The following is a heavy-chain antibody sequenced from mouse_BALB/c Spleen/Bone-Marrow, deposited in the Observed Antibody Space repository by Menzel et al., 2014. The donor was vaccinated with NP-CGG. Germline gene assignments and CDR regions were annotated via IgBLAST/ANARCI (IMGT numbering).Heavy chain of an antibody. Sequence: EVKLVESGGGLVQPGGSLKLSCAASGFGFSRYWMSWVRQAPGKGLEWIGEINPDSNTINYTQTLKDKFIISRDNAKNTLYLQMSKVKSEDTALYYCARIGYYGWFAYWGQGTLVTVSA. CDR1: GFGFSRYW. J-gene: IGHJ3*01. CDR3: ARIGYYGWFAY. V-gene: IGHV4-1*02. D-gene: IGHD2-3*01. CDR2: INPDSNTI.